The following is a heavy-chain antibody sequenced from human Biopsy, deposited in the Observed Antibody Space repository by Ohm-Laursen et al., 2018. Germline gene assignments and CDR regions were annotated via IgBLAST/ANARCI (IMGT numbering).Heavy chain of an antibody. V-gene: IGHV1-2*02. J-gene: IGHJ4*02. CDR3: ARESNPKRLGD. CDR2: INPKNGDT. Sequence: ASVKVSCKASGYTFTGYYIHWVRQAPGQGLEWMGYINPKNGDTNYEQKFRGRVTVTRDTSINTLYVDLSRLTPDDTAAYYCARESNPKRLGDWGQGTLVTVSS. CDR1: GYTFTGYY. D-gene: IGHD3-16*01.